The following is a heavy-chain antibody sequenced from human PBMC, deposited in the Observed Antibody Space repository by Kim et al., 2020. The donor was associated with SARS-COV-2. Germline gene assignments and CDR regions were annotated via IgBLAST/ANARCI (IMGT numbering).Heavy chain of an antibody. D-gene: IGHD3-10*01. Sequence: SETLSLTCTVSGGSISSSSYYWGWIRQPPGKGLEWIGSIYYSGSTYYNPSLKSRVTISVDTSKNQFSLKLSSVTAADTAVYYCVERSRWANEYYYGSGRPYYGMDVWGQGTTVTVSS. CDR3: VERSRWANEYYYGSGRPYYGMDV. J-gene: IGHJ6*02. V-gene: IGHV4-39*01. CDR1: GGSISSSSYY. CDR2: IYYSGST.